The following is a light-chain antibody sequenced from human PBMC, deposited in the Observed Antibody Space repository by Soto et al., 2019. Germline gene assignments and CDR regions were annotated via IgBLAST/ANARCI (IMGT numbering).Light chain of an antibody. CDR3: QQYGSSPNT. CDR1: RSINNNY. J-gene: IGKJ5*01. V-gene: IGKV3-20*01. CDR2: AAS. Sequence: EIVLTQSPGTLSLSPGERATFSCRASRSINNNYLAWYQHKPGQAPRLLIYAASGRASGISKRFSGSGSGTDFTLTITTVEPGDFAVYYCQQYGSSPNTFGHGTRLEIK.